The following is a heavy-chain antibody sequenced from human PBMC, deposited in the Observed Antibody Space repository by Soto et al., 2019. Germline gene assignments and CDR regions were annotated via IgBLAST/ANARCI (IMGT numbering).Heavy chain of an antibody. CDR1: GGSFSGYY. J-gene: IGHJ4*02. Sequence: QVQLQQWGAGLLKPSETLSLTCAVYGGSFSGYYWSWIRQPPGNGLEWIGEINHSGSTNYNPSLKSRVTISVDTSKNQFSLKLSSVTAADTAVYYCARGSPSAGANCSSTSCYIDYWGQGTLVTVSS. D-gene: IGHD2-2*02. CDR3: ARGSPSAGANCSSTSCYIDY. V-gene: IGHV4-34*01. CDR2: INHSGST.